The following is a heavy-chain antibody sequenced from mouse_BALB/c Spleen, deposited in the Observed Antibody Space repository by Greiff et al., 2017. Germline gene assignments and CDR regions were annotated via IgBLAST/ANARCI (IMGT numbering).Heavy chain of an antibody. V-gene: IGHV5-17*02. Sequence: VQLKESGGGLVQPGGSRKLSCAASGFTFSSFGMHWVRQAPEKGLEWVAYISSGSSTIYYADTVKGRFTISRDNPKNTLFLQMTSLRSEDTAMYYCARSGGSSPWFAYWGQGTLVTVSA. CDR2: ISSGSSTI. D-gene: IGHD1-1*01. CDR1: GFTFSSFG. CDR3: ARSGGSSPWFAY. J-gene: IGHJ3*01.